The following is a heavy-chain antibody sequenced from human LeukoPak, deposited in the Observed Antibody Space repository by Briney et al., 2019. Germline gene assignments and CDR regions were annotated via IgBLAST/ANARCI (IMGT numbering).Heavy chain of an antibody. D-gene: IGHD3-22*01. Sequence: SETLSLTCTVSGGPISTYYWSWIRQPPGKGLEWIGYVYYSGSTNYNPSLNSRVTISGDTSKNQFSLKLSSVTAADTAVYYCARQPRYYDSSGYHYYYFDYWGQGTLVTVSS. CDR3: ARQPRYYDSSGYHYYYFDY. J-gene: IGHJ4*02. CDR1: GGPISTYY. V-gene: IGHV4-59*08. CDR2: VYYSGST.